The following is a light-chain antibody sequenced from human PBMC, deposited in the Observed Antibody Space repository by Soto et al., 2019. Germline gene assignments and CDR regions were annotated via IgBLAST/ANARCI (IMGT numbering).Light chain of an antibody. Sequence: EIVMTQSPATLSVSPGERATLSCRASQSISSNLAWYQQKPGQAPRLLIYGPSTRAAGIPGRFRGSGSGTEFTLTISSLQSEDFAVYYCQQYNNWPLTFGGGTKVEIK. J-gene: IGKJ4*01. CDR1: QSISSN. CDR3: QQYNNWPLT. CDR2: GPS. V-gene: IGKV3-15*01.